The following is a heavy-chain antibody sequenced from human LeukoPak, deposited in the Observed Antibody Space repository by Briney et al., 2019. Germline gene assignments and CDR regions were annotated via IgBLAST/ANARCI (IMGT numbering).Heavy chain of an antibody. CDR3: AKGGGPYSYHNAFDI. D-gene: IGHD5-18*01. V-gene: IGHV3-23*01. CDR1: GGSISSYY. CDR2: IIGSGGST. J-gene: IGHJ3*02. Sequence: ETLSLTCTVSGGSISSYYWSWIRQAPGKGLEWVSTIIGSGGSTYYADSVRGRFTISRENSKNTLYLQMSSLRAEDPAVYYCAKGGGPYSYHNAFDIWGRGTMVTVSS.